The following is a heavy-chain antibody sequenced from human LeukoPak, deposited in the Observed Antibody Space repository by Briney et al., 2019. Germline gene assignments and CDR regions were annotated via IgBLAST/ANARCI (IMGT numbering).Heavy chain of an antibody. V-gene: IGHV3-30-3*01. D-gene: IGHD1-7*01. CDR3: ASPNYGGY. CDR2: ISYDGSNK. J-gene: IGHJ4*02. Sequence: GRSLRLSCAASGFTFSSYAMHWVRQAPGKGLEWVAVISYDGSNKYYADSVKGRFTISRDNSKNTLYLQMNSLRAEDTAVYYCASPNYGGYWGQGTLVTVSS. CDR1: GFTFSSYA.